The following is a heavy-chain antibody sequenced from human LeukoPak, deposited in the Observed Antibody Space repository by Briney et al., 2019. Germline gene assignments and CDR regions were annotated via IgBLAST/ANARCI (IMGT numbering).Heavy chain of an antibody. CDR1: GYTFTGYY. J-gene: IGHJ5*02. CDR3: ARGGPTYHDFWSGQNWFDP. Sequence: ASVKVSCKTSGYTFTGYYMHWVRQAPGQGLEWMGWINPNSGGTNYAQKFQGRVTMTRATSITTAYMELSRLRSDDTAVYYCARGGPTYHDFWSGQNWFDPWGQGTLVTVSS. CDR2: INPNSGGT. D-gene: IGHD3-3*01. V-gene: IGHV1-2*02.